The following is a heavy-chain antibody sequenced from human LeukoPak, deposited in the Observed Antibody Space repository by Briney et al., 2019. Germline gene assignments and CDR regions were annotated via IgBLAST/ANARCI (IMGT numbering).Heavy chain of an antibody. J-gene: IGHJ4*02. Sequence: SETLSLTCTVSGGSISSSSYYWGWIRQPPGKGLEWIGSIYYSGSTYYNPSLKSRVTISVDTSKNQFSLKLSSVTAADTAVYYCARLVAITMVRGANYYFDYWGQGTLVTVSS. V-gene: IGHV4-39*07. CDR3: ARLVAITMVRGANYYFDY. D-gene: IGHD3-10*01. CDR1: GGSISSSSYY. CDR2: IYYSGST.